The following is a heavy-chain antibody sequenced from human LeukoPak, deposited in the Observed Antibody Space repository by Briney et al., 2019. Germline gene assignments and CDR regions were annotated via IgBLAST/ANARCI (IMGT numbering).Heavy chain of an antibody. J-gene: IGHJ4*02. Sequence: SETLSLTCAVSGYSISSGYYWGWIRQPPGKGLEWIGSIYHSGSTYYNPSLKSRVTISVDTSKNQFSLKLGSVTAADTAVYYCARLHGAAAGKIDYWGQGTLVTVSS. V-gene: IGHV4-38-2*01. CDR3: ARLHGAAAGKIDY. D-gene: IGHD6-13*01. CDR1: GYSISSGYY. CDR2: IYHSGST.